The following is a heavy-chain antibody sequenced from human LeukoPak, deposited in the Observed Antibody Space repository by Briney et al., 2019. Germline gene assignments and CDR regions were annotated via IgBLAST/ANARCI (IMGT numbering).Heavy chain of an antibody. CDR3: ARDLVASNSSYSYYYYMDV. V-gene: IGHV3-21*01. J-gene: IGHJ6*03. D-gene: IGHD6-13*01. Sequence: GGSLRLSCAASGFTFSSYSMIWVRQAPGKGLEWVSSISSSSSYIYYADSVKGRFTISRDNAKNSLYLQMNSLRAEDTAVYYCARDLVASNSSYSYYYYMDVWGKGTTVTVSS. CDR1: GFTFSSYS. CDR2: ISSSSSYI.